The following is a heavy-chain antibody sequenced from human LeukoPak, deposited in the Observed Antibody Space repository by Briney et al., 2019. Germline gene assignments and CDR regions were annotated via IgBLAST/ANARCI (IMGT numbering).Heavy chain of an antibody. CDR1: GYTFTGYR. CDR2: ICVYNGNT. CDR3: ERAPRTPTNSFDR. D-gene: IGHD4-23*01. J-gene: IGHJ5*02. V-gene: IGHV1-18*01. Sequence: GAPVKVSSKPSGYTFTGYRTSWVRQAPGQGVEWRGWICVYNGNTNSAQKLQGKATIPTANSTSPASMGLTSLRPHAPALYSCERAPRTPTNSFDRWGQGTLVTVSS.